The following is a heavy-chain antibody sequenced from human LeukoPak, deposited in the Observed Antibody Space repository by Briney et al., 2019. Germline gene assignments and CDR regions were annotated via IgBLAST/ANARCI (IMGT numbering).Heavy chain of an antibody. D-gene: IGHD1-1*01. V-gene: IGHV1-46*01. J-gene: IGHJ4*02. CDR3: ARTSLLEYYFDY. CDR1: GYTFTSYY. CDR2: INPSGGST. Sequence: GASVKVSCKASGYTFTSYYMHWVRQAPGQGLEWMGIINPSGGSTSYAQKFQGRVTMTRDTSTSTVYMELSSLRSEGTAVYYCARTSLLEYYFDYWGQGTLVTASS.